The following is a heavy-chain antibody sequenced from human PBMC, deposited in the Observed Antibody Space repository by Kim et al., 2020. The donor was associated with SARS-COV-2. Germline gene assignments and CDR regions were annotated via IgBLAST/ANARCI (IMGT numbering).Heavy chain of an antibody. CDR3: ARESGSYAFDF. V-gene: IGHV1-8*01. Sequence: NTDNEQRFQGRITMTRSTSISTAYMELRSLKTDDTAVYYCARESGSYAFDFWGQGTVVTVSS. CDR2: NT. J-gene: IGHJ3*01. D-gene: IGHD1-26*01.